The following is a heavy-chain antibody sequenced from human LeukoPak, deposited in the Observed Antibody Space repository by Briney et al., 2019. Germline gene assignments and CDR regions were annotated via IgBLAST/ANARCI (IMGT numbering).Heavy chain of an antibody. D-gene: IGHD6-13*01. CDR1: GGSISSGGYS. Sequence: SQTLSLTCAVSGGSISSGGYSWRWIRQPPGKGLEWNGYIYHSGSTYYNPSLKSRVTISVDRSKNQFSLKLSSVTAADTAVYFLPGLIAAGTVDAFDMGGEATMLTVSS. J-gene: IGHJ3*02. CDR2: IYHSGST. CDR3: PGLIAAGTVDAFDM. V-gene: IGHV4-30-2*01.